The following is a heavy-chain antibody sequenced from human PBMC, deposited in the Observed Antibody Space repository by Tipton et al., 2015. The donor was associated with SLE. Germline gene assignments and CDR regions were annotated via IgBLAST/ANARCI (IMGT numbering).Heavy chain of an antibody. CDR3: ARGGSGSPMGHDF. CDR2: SSPDGSTT. Sequence: SLRLSCAASGSTFSSYWMHWVRQAPGKGLVWVSRSSPDGSTTHNADSVKGRFTISRDNAKNTLYLQMNSLRVEDTAVYYCARGGSGSPMGHDFWGQGTLVTVSS. CDR1: GSTFSSYW. V-gene: IGHV3-74*01. D-gene: IGHD1-26*01. J-gene: IGHJ4*02.